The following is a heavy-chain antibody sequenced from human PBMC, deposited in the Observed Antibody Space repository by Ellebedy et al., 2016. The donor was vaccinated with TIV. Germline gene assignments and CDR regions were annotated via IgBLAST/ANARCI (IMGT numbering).Heavy chain of an antibody. Sequence: GGSLRLXCAASGSTFSSYDMHWVRQATGKGLEWVSAIGTAGDTYYPGSVKGRFTISRENAKNSLYLQMNSLRAGDTAVYYCAREAVAGGASWYFDLWGRGTLVTVSS. CDR1: GSTFSSYD. V-gene: IGHV3-13*01. CDR2: IGTAGDT. D-gene: IGHD6-19*01. CDR3: AREAVAGGASWYFDL. J-gene: IGHJ2*01.